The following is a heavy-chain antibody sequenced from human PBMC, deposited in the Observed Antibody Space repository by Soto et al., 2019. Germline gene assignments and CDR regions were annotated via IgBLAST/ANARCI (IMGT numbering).Heavy chain of an antibody. CDR1: GYSFTSYW. CDR3: ARGGYSYGYGYYYGMDV. CDR2: IDPSDSYT. Sequence: EVQLVQSGAEVKKPGESLRISCKGSGYSFTSYWISWVRQMPGKGLEWMGRIDPSDSYTNYSPSFQGHVTISADKSISTAYLQWSSLKASDTAMYYCARGGYSYGYGYYYGMDVWGQGTTVTVSS. D-gene: IGHD5-18*01. J-gene: IGHJ6*02. V-gene: IGHV5-10-1*03.